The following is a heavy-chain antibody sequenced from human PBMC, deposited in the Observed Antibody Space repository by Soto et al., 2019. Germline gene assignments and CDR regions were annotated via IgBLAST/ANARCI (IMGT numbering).Heavy chain of an antibody. Sequence: SETLSLTCTVSGGSISSYYWSWIRQPPGKGLEWIGYIYHSGSTNYNPSLKSRVTISVDTSKNQFSLKLSSVTAADTAVYYCARVLRPRNYDILTGRSQDAFDIWGQGTMVTVSS. V-gene: IGHV4-59*12. CDR2: IYHSGST. J-gene: IGHJ3*02. CDR1: GGSISSYY. D-gene: IGHD3-9*01. CDR3: ARVLRPRNYDILTGRSQDAFDI.